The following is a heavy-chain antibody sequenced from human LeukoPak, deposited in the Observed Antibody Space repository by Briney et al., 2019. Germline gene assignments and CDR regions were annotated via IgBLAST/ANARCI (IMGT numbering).Heavy chain of an antibody. CDR2: ISYDGSNK. D-gene: IGHD4-11*01. V-gene: IGHV3-30*05. CDR3: ARAVYSNYNWFDP. CDR1: GFSFISYG. Sequence: GGSLRLSCAASGFSFISYGMHWVRQAPGKGLEWVAVISYDGSNKYYADSVKGRFTISRDNSKNTLYLQMNSLRAEDTAVYYCARAVYSNYNWFDPWGQGTLVTVSS. J-gene: IGHJ5*02.